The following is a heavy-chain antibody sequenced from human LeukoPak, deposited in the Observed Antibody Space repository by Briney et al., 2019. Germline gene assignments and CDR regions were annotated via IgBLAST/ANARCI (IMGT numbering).Heavy chain of an antibody. CDR3: ARTPRRSDHFNI. Sequence: SETLSLTCTVSGGSISSYYWSWIRQPPGKGLEWIGYIYYSGSTNYNPSLKSRVTISVDTSKNQFSLKLSSVTAADTAVYYCARTPRRSDHFNIWGQGTMVTVSS. CDR2: IYYSGST. V-gene: IGHV4-59*01. J-gene: IGHJ3*02. CDR1: GGSISSYY. D-gene: IGHD2-15*01.